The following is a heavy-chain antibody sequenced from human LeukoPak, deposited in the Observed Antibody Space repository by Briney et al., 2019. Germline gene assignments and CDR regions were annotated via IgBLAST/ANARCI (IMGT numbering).Heavy chain of an antibody. D-gene: IGHD5-24*01. J-gene: IGHJ6*02. CDR3: ARETGRDGYNYQDYGMDV. CDR2: IYYSGST. V-gene: IGHV4-30-4*01. Sequence: SGTLSLTCTVSGGSISSGDYYWSWIRQPPGKGLEWIGYIYYSGSTYYNPSLKSRVTISVDTSKNQFSLKLSSVTAADTAVYYCARETGRDGYNYQDYGMDVWGQGTTVTVSS. CDR1: GGSISSGDYY.